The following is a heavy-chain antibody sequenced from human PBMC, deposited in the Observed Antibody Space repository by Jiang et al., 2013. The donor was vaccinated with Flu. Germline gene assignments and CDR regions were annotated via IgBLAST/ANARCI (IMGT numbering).Heavy chain of an antibody. J-gene: IGHJ4*02. CDR1: YG. Sequence: YGISWVRQALGQGLEWMGWISAYNGNTNYAQKLQGRVTMTTDTSTSTAYMELRSLRSDDTAVYYCAREWIVSPHGSGGFVDYWGQGTLVTVSS. CDR2: ISAYNGNT. CDR3: AREWIVSPHGSGGFVDY. D-gene: IGHD3-10*01. V-gene: IGHV1-18*04.